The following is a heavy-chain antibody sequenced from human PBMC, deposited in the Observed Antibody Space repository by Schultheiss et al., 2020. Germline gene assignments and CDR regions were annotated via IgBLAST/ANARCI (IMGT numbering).Heavy chain of an antibody. Sequence: SETLSLTCTVSGGSISSSSYYWGWIRQPPGKGLEWIGSIYYSGSTYYNPSLKSRVTISVDTSKNQFSLKLSSVTAADTAVYYCAREGDIVVVPASMDVWGQGNTGTVSS. J-gene: IGHJ6*02. CDR2: IYYSGST. V-gene: IGHV4-39*07. CDR3: AREGDIVVVPASMDV. D-gene: IGHD2-2*01. CDR1: GGSISSSSYY.